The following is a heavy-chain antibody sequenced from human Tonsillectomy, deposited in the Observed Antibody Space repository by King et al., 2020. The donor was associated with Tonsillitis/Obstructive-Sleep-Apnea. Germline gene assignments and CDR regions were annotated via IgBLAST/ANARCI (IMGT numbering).Heavy chain of an antibody. CDR1: GYTLTELS. Sequence: QLVQSGAEVKKPGASVKVSCKVSGYTLTELSMHWVRQAPGKGLEWMGGFDPEDGETIYAQKFQGRVTMTEDTSTDTAYMELSSLRSEDTAVYYCATLSGPDSSRYPNYYGMDVWGQGTTVTVSS. CDR2: FDPEDGET. CDR3: ATLSGPDSSRYPNYYGMDV. J-gene: IGHJ6*02. D-gene: IGHD3-22*01. V-gene: IGHV1-24*01.